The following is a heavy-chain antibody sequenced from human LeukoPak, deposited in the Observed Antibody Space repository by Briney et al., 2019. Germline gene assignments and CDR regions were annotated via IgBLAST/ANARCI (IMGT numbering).Heavy chain of an antibody. J-gene: IGHJ3*02. CDR3: ARGRITTFDAFDI. CDR2: ISAYNGNT. Sequence: ASVKVSCKASGYTFTSYGITWVRQAPGQGLEWMGWISAYNGNTNYAQKLQGRATMTTDTSTSTAYMDLSSLRSDDTAVYYCARGRITTFDAFDIWGQGTMVTVSS. CDR1: GYTFTSYG. D-gene: IGHD1-1*01. V-gene: IGHV1-18*01.